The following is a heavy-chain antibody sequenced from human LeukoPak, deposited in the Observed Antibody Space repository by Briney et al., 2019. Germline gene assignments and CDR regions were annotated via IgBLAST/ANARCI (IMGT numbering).Heavy chain of an antibody. Sequence: PGGSLRLSCGASVFPLWSYGVQWVRQAPGKGLEWVAVIWYDGSNKYYADSVKGRFTISRDNSKNTLYLQMNRLRAEDTAVYYCMWKGYTGGYFDYWGQGSLVTVSS. CDR1: VFPLWSYG. D-gene: IGHD2-2*02. CDR3: MWKGYTGGYFDY. J-gene: IGHJ4*02. V-gene: IGHV3-33*01. CDR2: IWYDGSNK.